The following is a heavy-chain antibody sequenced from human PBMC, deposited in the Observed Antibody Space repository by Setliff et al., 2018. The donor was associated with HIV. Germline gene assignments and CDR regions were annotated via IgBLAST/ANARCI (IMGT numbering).Heavy chain of an antibody. CDR2: SKNKFNSFTT. J-gene: IGHJ6*04. CDR1: GFTFSDHY. Sequence: PGGSLRLSCAASGFTFSDHYMDWVRQAPGKGLEWVGRSKNKFNSFTTEYAASVKGRFTISRDNAKNSLYLQMNSLRAEDTAVYYCARDKNYYYGMDVWGKGTTVTVSS. CDR3: ARDKNYYYGMDV. V-gene: IGHV3-72*01.